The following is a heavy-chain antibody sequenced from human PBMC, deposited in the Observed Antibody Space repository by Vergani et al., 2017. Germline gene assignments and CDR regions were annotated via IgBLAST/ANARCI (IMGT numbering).Heavy chain of an antibody. CDR2: IIPIFGTA. D-gene: IGHD3-16*02. CDR1: GGTFSSYA. Sequence: QVQLVQSGAEVKKPGSSVKVSCKASGGTFSSYAISWVRQAPGQGLEWMGGIIPIFGTANYAQKFQGRVTITADKSTSTAYMELSSLRSEDTAVYYCARDLDDYVWGSYRYQAYFDYWGQGTTVTVSS. CDR3: ARDLDDYVWGSYRYQAYFDY. V-gene: IGHV1-69*06. J-gene: IGHJ4*03.